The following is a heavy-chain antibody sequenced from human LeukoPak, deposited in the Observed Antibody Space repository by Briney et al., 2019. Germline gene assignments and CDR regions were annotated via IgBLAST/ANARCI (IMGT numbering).Heavy chain of an antibody. CDR3: AKHMRATNTYSFFGLDV. V-gene: IGHV3-9*01. D-gene: IGHD1-26*01. Sequence: GGSLRLSCAATGFTFKDCGMHWVRQPPGKGLEWVSSINWNGGGTDYADSVKGRFTISRDNAKNSPYLQLSSLRPEDTALYYCAKHMRATNTYSFFGLDVWGQGTTVTVSS. CDR2: INWNGGGT. CDR1: GFTFKDCG. J-gene: IGHJ6*02.